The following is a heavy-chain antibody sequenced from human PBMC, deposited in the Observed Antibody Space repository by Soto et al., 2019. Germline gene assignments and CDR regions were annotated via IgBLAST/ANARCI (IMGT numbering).Heavy chain of an antibody. CDR1: GFTFSSYA. J-gene: IGHJ6*02. CDR2: TSGSGGST. V-gene: IGHV3-23*01. CDR3: AKDPGMIDSYYYYGMDV. Sequence: EVQLLESGGGLVQPGGSLRLSCAASGFTFSSYAMSWVRQAPGKGLEWVSATSGSGGSTYYADSVKGRFTVSRDNSKNMLYLQMNSLRAEDTAVYYCAKDPGMIDSYYYYGMDVWGQGTTVTVSS. D-gene: IGHD3-16*01.